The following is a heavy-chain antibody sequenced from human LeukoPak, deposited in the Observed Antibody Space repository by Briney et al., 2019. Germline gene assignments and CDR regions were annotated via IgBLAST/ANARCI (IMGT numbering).Heavy chain of an antibody. CDR3: ARDLSRAKYSSGWYVWFDP. Sequence: PGGSLRLSCAASGFTFSSYWMHWVRQAPGKGLEWVSYISNGGNTIYYADSVKGRFTISRDNAKNSLYLQMNSLRAEDTAVYYCARDLSRAKYSSGWYVWFDPWGQGTLVTVSS. CDR2: ISNGGNTI. V-gene: IGHV3-48*04. J-gene: IGHJ5*02. D-gene: IGHD6-19*01. CDR1: GFTFSSYW.